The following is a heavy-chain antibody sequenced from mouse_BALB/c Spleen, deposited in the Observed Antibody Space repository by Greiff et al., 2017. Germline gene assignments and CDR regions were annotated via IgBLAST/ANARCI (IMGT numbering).Heavy chain of an antibody. V-gene: IGHV1-82*01. CDR3: AKGGSSYAFDY. CDR1: GYAFSSSW. J-gene: IGHJ2*01. D-gene: IGHD1-1*01. CDR2: IYPGDGDT. Sequence: QVQLKQSGPELVKPGASVKISCKASGYAFSSSWMNWVKQRPGQGLEWIGRIYPGDGDTNYNGKFKGKATLTADKSSSTAYMQLSSLTSVDSAVYFCAKGGSSYAFDYWGQGTTLTVSS.